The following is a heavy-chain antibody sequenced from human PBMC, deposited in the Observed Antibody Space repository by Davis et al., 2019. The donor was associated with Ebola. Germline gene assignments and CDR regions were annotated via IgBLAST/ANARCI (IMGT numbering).Heavy chain of an antibody. V-gene: IGHV1-69*04. CDR2: IIPILGIA. CDR1: GGTFSSYT. J-gene: IGHJ6*02. CDR3: ARELIVIMAAAGTGAGDYYYYGMDV. Sequence: SVKVSCKASGGTFSSYTISWVRQAPGQGLEWMGRIIPILGIANYAQKFQGRVTMTRDTSTSTVYMELSSLRSEDTAVYYCARELIVIMAAAGTGAGDYYYYGMDVWGQGTTVTVSS. D-gene: IGHD6-13*01.